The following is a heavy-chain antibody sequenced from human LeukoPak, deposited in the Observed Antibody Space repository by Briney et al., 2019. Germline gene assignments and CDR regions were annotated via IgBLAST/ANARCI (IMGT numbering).Heavy chain of an antibody. J-gene: IGHJ6*03. Sequence: GGSLRLSCAASGFTFSSYGMHWVRQAPGKGLEGVAVISYDGSNKYYADSVKGRFTISRDNSKNTLYLQMNSLRAEDTAVYYCAKDAQWLTTYYYYYMDVWGKGTTVTVSS. V-gene: IGHV3-30*18. CDR2: ISYDGSNK. CDR3: AKDAQWLTTYYYYYMDV. CDR1: GFTFSSYG. D-gene: IGHD6-19*01.